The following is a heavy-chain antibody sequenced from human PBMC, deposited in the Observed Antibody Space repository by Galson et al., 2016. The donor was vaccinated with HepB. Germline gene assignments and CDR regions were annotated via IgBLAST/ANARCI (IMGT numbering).Heavy chain of an antibody. D-gene: IGHD6-13*01. CDR1: GGSFTAYF. CDR2: INHSGNT. Sequence: ETLSLTCTVYGGSFTAYFWTWIRQPPGKGLEWIGEINHSGNTNYNPSLKSRVTISVDTSKNQFSLKLSSVTAADSAVYYCSRGSHSSSWYLNYFHYYSMDVWGQGTTVIVSS. CDR3: SRGSHSSSWYLNYFHYYSMDV. J-gene: IGHJ6*02. V-gene: IGHV4-34*01.